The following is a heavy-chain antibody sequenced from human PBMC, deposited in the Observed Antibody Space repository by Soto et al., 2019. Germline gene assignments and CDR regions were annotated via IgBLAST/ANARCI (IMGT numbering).Heavy chain of an antibody. V-gene: IGHV3-48*01. CDR1: GFTFSSYS. D-gene: IGHD3-22*01. Sequence: HPGGSLRLSCAASGFTFSSYSMNWVRQAPGKGLEWVSYISSSSSTIYYADSVKGRFTISRDNAKNSLYLQMNSLRAEDTAVYYCARHKNIVVVTHGYYGMDVWGQGTTVTVSS. J-gene: IGHJ6*02. CDR3: ARHKNIVVVTHGYYGMDV. CDR2: ISSSSSTI.